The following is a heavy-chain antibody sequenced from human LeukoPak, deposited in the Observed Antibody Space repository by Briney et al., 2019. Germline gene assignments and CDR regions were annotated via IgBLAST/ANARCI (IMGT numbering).Heavy chain of an antibody. J-gene: IGHJ4*02. CDR3: GKQDNCNFEIDY. V-gene: IGHV3-23*01. D-gene: IGHD1-7*01. CDR2: ISGSGGST. CDR1: GFTFSSYA. Sequence: VGSLRLSCAASGFTFSSYAMSWVRQAPGKGLEWVSAISGSGGSTYYADSVKGRFTISRDNSKSTLYLQMNSVRAEDTAVYYCGKQDNCNFEIDYWGKGTMVTVSS.